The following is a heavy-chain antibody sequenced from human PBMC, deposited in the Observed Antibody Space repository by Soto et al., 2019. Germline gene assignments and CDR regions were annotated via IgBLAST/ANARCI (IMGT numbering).Heavy chain of an antibody. CDR3: ARRRGYSYDFDY. J-gene: IGHJ4*02. V-gene: IGHV5-10-1*01. CDR1: GYTFTNNW. Sequence: GESLKISCNASGYTFTNNWISWVRQKPGQGLEWMGRIDPSDSRTKYNPSFEGHVTISIDKSINTAFLQWSSLRASDTAVYFCARRRGYSYDFDYWGQGTLVTVSS. D-gene: IGHD5-18*01. CDR2: IDPSDSRT.